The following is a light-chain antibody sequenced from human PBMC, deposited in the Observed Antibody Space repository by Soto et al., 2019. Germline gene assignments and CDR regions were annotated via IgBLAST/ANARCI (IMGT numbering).Light chain of an antibody. J-gene: IGLJ1*01. CDR1: SSDVGGYNY. Sequence: QSALTQPPSASGSPGQSVTISCTGTSSDVGGYNYVSWYQQHPGKAPKLLMYEVSRRPSGVPDRFSGSKSGNTASLTVSGLQAEDEADYYCSSYVGTNTYVFGTGTKLTVL. CDR3: SSYVGTNTYV. V-gene: IGLV2-8*01. CDR2: EVS.